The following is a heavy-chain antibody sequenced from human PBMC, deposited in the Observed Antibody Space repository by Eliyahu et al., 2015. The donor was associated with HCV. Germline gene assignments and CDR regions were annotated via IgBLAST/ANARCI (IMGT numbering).Heavy chain of an antibody. CDR3: ARHGPGPATADAFDI. D-gene: IGHD2-21*02. Sequence: EVRLVQSGAEVKKPGESLKISCQGSEYIFTNYWIGWVRQMPGKGLEWMGIIYPGDSDIRNSPAFQGQVTVSVDKSISTAYLQWTSLRASDTAMYYCARHGPGPATADAFDIWGPGTMVTVSS. V-gene: IGHV5-51*01. CDR1: EYIFTNYW. CDR2: IYPGDSDI. J-gene: IGHJ3*02.